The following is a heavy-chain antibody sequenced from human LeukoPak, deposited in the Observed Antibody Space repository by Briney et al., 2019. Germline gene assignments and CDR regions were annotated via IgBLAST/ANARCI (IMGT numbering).Heavy chain of an antibody. CDR3: TRDSYNDYYFDF. V-gene: IGHV1-2*02. CDR1: GYTFTYYY. D-gene: IGHD4/OR15-4a*01. Sequence: ASVKVFCKASGYTFTYYYIHWVRQAPGQGLEWMGWINPNSGGTNYAQKFQGRVTMTRDTSITTAYMELSRLRSDDTAVYFCTRDSYNDYYFDFWGQGTLVTVSS. CDR2: INPNSGGT. J-gene: IGHJ4*02.